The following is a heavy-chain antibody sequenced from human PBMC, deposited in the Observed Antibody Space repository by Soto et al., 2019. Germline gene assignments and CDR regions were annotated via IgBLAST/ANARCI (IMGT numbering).Heavy chain of an antibody. CDR2: IYPGDSDI. Sequence: PGESLKISCKGSGYSFTSHWIAWVRQMPGKGLELMAIIYPGDSDIQYGPSFQGQVSVSADKSVSTAYLQWSSLEASDTAIYFCSRLGHYCSSPSCYTGYFYSGLDVWGQGTTVTVSS. D-gene: IGHD2-2*02. J-gene: IGHJ6*02. CDR3: SRLGHYCSSPSCYTGYFYSGLDV. V-gene: IGHV5-51*01. CDR1: GYSFTSHW.